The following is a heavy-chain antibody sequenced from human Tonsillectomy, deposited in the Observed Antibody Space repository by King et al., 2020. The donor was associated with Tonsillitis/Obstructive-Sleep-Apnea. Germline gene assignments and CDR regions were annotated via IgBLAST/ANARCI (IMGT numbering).Heavy chain of an antibody. CDR2: IYPGDSDT. J-gene: IGHJ6*03. V-gene: IGHV5-51*01. D-gene: IGHD3-10*01. CDR1: GYRFTSYW. CDR3: ARQSGSGSYSATSSYYYYYMDV. Sequence: QLVQSGAEVKKPGESLKISCKGSGYRFTSYWIGWVRQMPGKGLEWMGIIYPGDSDTRYSPSFQGQVTISVDKSISTAYLHWSSLKASDTAMYYCARQSGSGSYSATSSYYYYYMDVWGKGTTVTVSS.